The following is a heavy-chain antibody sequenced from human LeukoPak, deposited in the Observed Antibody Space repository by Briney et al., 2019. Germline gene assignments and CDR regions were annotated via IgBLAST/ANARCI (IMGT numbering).Heavy chain of an antibody. D-gene: IGHD3-10*01. Sequence: PGGSLRLSCAASGFTFSSYAMSWVRQAPGKGLEWVSAISSSGGSTYYADSVKGRFTISRDNSKNTLYLQMKSLGAEDTAVYYCARALGSSSDYWGQGTLVAVAS. CDR3: ARALGSSSDY. V-gene: IGHV3-23*01. CDR2: ISSSGGST. J-gene: IGHJ4*02. CDR1: GFTFSSYA.